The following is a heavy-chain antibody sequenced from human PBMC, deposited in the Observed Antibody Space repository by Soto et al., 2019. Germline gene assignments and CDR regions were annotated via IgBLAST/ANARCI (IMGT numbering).Heavy chain of an antibody. CDR2: IYYSGST. CDR3: ARRYGVSFDY. J-gene: IGHJ4*02. V-gene: IGHV4-59*08. CDR1: GGSIISYY. Sequence: PSETLSLTGTVSGGSIISYYWSWIRQPPGKGLEWTGYIYYSGSTNYNPSLKSRVAISVDTSKNRFSLKLSSVTAADTAVYYCARRYGVSFDYWGQGTLVTVSS. D-gene: IGHD4-17*01.